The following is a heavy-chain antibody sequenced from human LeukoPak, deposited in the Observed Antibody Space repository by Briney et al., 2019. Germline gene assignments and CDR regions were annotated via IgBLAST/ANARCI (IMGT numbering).Heavy chain of an antibody. D-gene: IGHD6-13*01. V-gene: IGHV3-21*01. CDR1: GFTFSSYS. CDR3: ARDLDSRFDY. Sequence: GGSLRLSCAASGFTFSSYSMNWVRQAPGKGLEWVSSISSSSSYIYYADSVKGRFTISRDNAKNSLYLQMNSLRAVDTAVYYCARDLDSRFDYWGQGTLSPSLQ. J-gene: IGHJ4*02. CDR2: ISSSSSYI.